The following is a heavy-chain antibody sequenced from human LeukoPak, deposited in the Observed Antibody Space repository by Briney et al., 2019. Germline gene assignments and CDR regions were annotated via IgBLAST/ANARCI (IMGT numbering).Heavy chain of an antibody. J-gene: IGHJ5*02. CDR1: GDSVSSNSAA. Sequence: SQTLSLTCSTSGDSVSSNSAAWTWIRQSPSRGLEWLTRTYYRSKWYIDYAASLKGRITITPDTSKNQFSLQLNSVTPEDTAVYYCARGGAVSGSFSWFDPWGQGILVTVSS. CDR2: TYYRSKWYI. D-gene: IGHD6-19*01. V-gene: IGHV6-1*01. CDR3: ARGGAVSGSFSWFDP.